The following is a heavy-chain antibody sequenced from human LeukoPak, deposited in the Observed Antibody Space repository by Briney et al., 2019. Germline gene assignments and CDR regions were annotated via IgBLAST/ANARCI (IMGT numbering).Heavy chain of an antibody. V-gene: IGHV3-21*01. J-gene: IGHJ6*02. CDR1: GFTFSSYR. CDR2: ISSSSSYI. D-gene: IGHD6-25*01. CDR3: AKNIAAPGRVDYQLYGMDE. Sequence: GGSLRLSCAASGFTFSSYRMNWVRQAPGKGLEWVSSISSSSSYIYYADSVKGGFTISRDNAKNSLFLQMNNLRPGDTAVYYCAKNIAAPGRVDYQLYGMDEWGQGTTVTVSS.